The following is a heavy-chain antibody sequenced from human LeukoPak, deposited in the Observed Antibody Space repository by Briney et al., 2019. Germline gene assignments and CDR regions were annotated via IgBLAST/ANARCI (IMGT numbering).Heavy chain of an antibody. V-gene: IGHV4-61*10. D-gene: IGHD5-18*01. J-gene: IGHJ6*03. Sequence: SETLSLTCTVSGGSISSGSYYWSWIRQPAGKGLEWIGYIYYSGSTNYNPSLKSRVTISVDTSKNQFSLKLSSVTAADTAVYYCARGKRGIQLWPASYYYYYMDVWGKGTTVTVSS. CDR3: ARGKRGIQLWPASYYYYYMDV. CDR2: IYYSGST. CDR1: GGSISSGSYY.